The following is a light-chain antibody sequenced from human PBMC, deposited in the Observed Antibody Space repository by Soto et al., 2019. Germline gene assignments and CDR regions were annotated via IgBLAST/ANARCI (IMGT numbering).Light chain of an antibody. CDR3: SSHGGANNFYV. CDR2: EVT. V-gene: IGLV2-8*01. CDR1: SSDVGGYNY. Sequence: QSVLTQPPSASGSPGQSVTISCTGTSSDVGGYNYVSWYQQHPGKVPKLMIYEVTKRPSGVPDRFSGSKSGNTASLTVSGLQAEDEADYYCSSHGGANNFYVFGTGTKVTAL. J-gene: IGLJ1*01.